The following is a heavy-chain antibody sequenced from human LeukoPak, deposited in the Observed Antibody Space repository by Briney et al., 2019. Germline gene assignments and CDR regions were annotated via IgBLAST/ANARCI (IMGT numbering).Heavy chain of an antibody. J-gene: IGHJ5*02. CDR1: GGSISLYY. CDR2: IYYSGYT. CDR3: ARREAVAGTYFDP. D-gene: IGHD6-19*01. Sequence: SETLSLTGTVSGGSISLYYCTGIRQPPGKGLEGIGTIYYSGYTNYNPSLQSRVTISEATSKNKFSLKLNSVTAADTAVYYCARREAVAGTYFDPWGLGTLVTVSS. V-gene: IGHV4-59*08.